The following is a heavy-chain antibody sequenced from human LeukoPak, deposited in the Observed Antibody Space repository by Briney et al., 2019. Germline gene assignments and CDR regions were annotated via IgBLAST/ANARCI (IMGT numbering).Heavy chain of an antibody. D-gene: IGHD6-13*01. Sequence: GGSLRLSCAASGFTVSSNYMSWVRQAPGKGLEWVSVIYSGGSTYYAGSVKGRFTIPRDNSKNTLYLQMNSLRAEGTAVYYCAKDLAAAGYNWFDPWGQGTLVTVSS. CDR2: IYSGGST. J-gene: IGHJ5*02. CDR3: AKDLAAAGYNWFDP. CDR1: GFTVSSNY. V-gene: IGHV3-66*01.